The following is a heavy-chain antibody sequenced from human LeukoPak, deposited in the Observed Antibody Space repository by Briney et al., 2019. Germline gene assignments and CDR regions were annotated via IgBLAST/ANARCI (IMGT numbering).Heavy chain of an antibody. CDR1: GGSISSYY. V-gene: IGHV4-59*01. J-gene: IGHJ4*02. CDR3: ARVTGYVMEDYFDY. Sequence: SETLSLTCTVSGGSISSYYWSWIRQPPGKGLEWLGYIYYSGSTNYNPSLKSRVTISVDTSKNQFSLRLSSVTAADTAVYYCARVTGYVMEDYFDYWGQGTLVTVSS. D-gene: IGHD6-13*01. CDR2: IYYSGST.